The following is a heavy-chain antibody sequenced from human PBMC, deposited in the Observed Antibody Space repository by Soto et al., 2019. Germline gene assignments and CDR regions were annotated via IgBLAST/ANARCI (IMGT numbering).Heavy chain of an antibody. CDR1: GFTFSNAW. J-gene: IGHJ4*02. CDR3: TTAYSGYDDFGR. CDR2: IKSKTDGGTK. V-gene: IGHV3-15*01. D-gene: IGHD5-12*01. Sequence: EVQLVESGGGLVKPGGSLRLSCAASGFTFSNAWMSWVRQAPGKGLEWVGRIKSKTDGGTKDYAAPVKGRFTISRDDSKNTLYLQMNSLKTEDTAVYYCTTAYSGYDDFGRWGQGTLVTVSS.